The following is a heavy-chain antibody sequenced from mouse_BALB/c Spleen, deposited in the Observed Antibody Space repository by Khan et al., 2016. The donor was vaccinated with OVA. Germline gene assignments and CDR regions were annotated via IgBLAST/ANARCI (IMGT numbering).Heavy chain of an antibody. J-gene: IGHJ3*01. V-gene: IGHV5-6*01. Sequence: EVELVESGADLVKPGGSLRISCAASGFTFTTYGMPWVRQCPDKRLEWVATINSDGCYTYYPDTVKGRFTISRNNADNTLYLQISSLTSEDTAIFCCTSQVAGSFAYWGQGTLVTVSS. CDR3: TSQVAGSFAY. D-gene: IGHD1-1*01. CDR2: INSDGCYT. CDR1: GFTFTTYG.